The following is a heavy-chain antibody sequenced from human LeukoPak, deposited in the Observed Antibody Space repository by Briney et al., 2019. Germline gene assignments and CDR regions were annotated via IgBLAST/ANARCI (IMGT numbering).Heavy chain of an antibody. V-gene: IGHV3-21*01. J-gene: IGHJ4*02. CDR2: ISSSSSYI. CDR1: GFTFSSYS. Sequence: GGSLRLSCAASGFTFSSYSMNWVRQAPGKGLEWVSSISSSSSYIYYADSVKGRFTISRDNAKNSLYLQMNSLRAEDTAVYYCARSYSGSYPYEDYWGQGTLVTVSS. D-gene: IGHD1-26*01. CDR3: ARSYSGSYPYEDY.